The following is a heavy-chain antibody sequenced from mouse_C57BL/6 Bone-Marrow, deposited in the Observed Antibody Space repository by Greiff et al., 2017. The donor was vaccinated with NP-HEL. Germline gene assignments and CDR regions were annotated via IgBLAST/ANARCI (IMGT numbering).Heavy chain of an antibody. D-gene: IGHD2-4*01. V-gene: IGHV5-17*01. J-gene: IGHJ3*01. CDR2: ISSGSSTI. Sequence: EVKLMESGGGLVKPGGSLKLSCAASGFTFSDYGMHWVRQAPEKGLEWVAYISSGSSTIYYVDTVKGRFPIARDNAKTTLFLQMTSLRSEDTAMYYCASDGDYDWFAYWGQGTLVTVSA. CDR1: GFTFSDYG. CDR3: ASDGDYDWFAY.